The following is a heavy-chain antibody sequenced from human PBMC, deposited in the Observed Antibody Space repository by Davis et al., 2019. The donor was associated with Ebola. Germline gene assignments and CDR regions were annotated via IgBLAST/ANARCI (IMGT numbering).Heavy chain of an antibody. J-gene: IGHJ6*02. Sequence: AASVKVSCKASGYTFTSYGISWVRQAPGQGLEWMGWISAYNGNTNYAQKFQGRVTITRDTSASTAYMELSSLRSEDTAVYYCARAPGYSSSWSYYYGMDVWGQGTTVTVSS. V-gene: IGHV1-18*01. CDR1: GYTFTSYG. CDR2: ISAYNGNT. D-gene: IGHD6-13*01. CDR3: ARAPGYSSSWSYYYGMDV.